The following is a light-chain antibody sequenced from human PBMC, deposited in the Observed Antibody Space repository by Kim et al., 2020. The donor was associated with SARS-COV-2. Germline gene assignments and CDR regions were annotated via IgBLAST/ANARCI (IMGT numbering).Light chain of an antibody. V-gene: IGLV2-11*01. CDR2: DVT. CDR3: CSYAGDYTLL. Sequence: GQSVTIAGTGSGRDVDPYNYVSCYHHHPAEAPKLIIHDVTARPSGVPARFSGSKSGNTASLTISGLRPEDEADYYCCSYAGDYTLLFGGGTQLTVL. CDR1: GRDVDPYNY. J-gene: IGLJ3*02.